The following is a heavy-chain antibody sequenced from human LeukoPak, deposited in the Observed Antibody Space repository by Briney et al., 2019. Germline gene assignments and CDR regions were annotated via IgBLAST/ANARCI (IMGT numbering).Heavy chain of an antibody. CDR2: IYTSGST. D-gene: IGHD3-10*01. CDR1: GGSISSYY. J-gene: IGHJ2*01. CDR3: ARAYYYGPLGWYFDL. Sequence: PSETLSLTCTVSGGSISSYYWSWIRQPAGKGLEWIGRIYTSGSTNYNPSLKSRVTMSVDTSKNQYSLKLSSVTAADTAVYYCARAYYYGPLGWYFDLWGRGTLVTVSS. V-gene: IGHV4-4*07.